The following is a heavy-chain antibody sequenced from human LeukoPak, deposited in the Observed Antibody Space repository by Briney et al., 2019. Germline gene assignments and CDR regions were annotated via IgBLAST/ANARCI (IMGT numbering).Heavy chain of an antibody. V-gene: IGHV3-23*01. Sequence: GGSLRLSCAASGFTFSSYAMSWVRQAPGKGLEWVSAISGSGGSTYYADSVKGRFTISRDNSKNTLSLQMNSLRVEDTAIYYCAKWGPDAFDIWGQGTMVTVSS. CDR2: ISGSGGST. CDR3: AKWGPDAFDI. D-gene: IGHD3-16*01. J-gene: IGHJ3*02. CDR1: GFTFSSYA.